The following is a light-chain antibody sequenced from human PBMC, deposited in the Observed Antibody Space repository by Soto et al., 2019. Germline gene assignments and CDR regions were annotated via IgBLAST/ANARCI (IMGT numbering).Light chain of an antibody. J-gene: IGKJ4*02. V-gene: IGKV3-15*01. CDR2: KTS. CDR3: QQYAVWPLT. Sequence: ILMTQSPATVSVSPGESTSLSCRASRTIGTNLGWYQQKPGQAPRLLISKTSNRATGVPARFSGSGSGTEFTLTITSLQSEDIAVYYCQQYAVWPLTVGGGTKVDIK. CDR1: RTIGTN.